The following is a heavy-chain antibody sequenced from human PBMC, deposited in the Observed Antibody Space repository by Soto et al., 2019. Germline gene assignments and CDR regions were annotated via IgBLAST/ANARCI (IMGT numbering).Heavy chain of an antibody. CDR2: VYHGVGS. J-gene: IGHJ5*02. V-gene: IGHV4-4*02. CDR3: EAGNVDSRLDA. CDR1: GGSISSIDW. D-gene: IGHD2-21*01. Sequence: PSETLSLTGAVSGGSISSIDWWTWVRQPPGKGLEWIGKVYHGVGSNYSPSLKSRARISIDKSKNHFSLQLTSVTAADTAVYFCEAGNVDSRLDAWGRRALVAVSS.